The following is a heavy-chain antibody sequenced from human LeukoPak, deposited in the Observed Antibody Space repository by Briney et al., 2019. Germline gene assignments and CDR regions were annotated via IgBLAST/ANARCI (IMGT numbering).Heavy chain of an antibody. Sequence: GGSLRLSCAAAGFTFSSYSMSRVRQAPGKGLEWVSYISRSSSTTYYADSVKGRFTISRDSAKNSLYLQMNSLRDEDTAVYYCARIPPSYADYYFDYWGQGALVTVSS. CDR2: ISRSSSTT. D-gene: IGHD4-17*01. J-gene: IGHJ4*02. V-gene: IGHV3-48*02. CDR1: GFTFSSYS. CDR3: ARIPPSYADYYFDY.